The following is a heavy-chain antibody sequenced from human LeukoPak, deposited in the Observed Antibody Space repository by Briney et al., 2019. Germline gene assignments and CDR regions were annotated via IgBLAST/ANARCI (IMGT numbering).Heavy chain of an antibody. V-gene: IGHV3-30*03. CDR1: GFTFSSYS. CDR3: AREDYGMDV. Sequence: GGSLRLSCAASGFTFSSYSMNWVRQAPGKGLEWVAVISYDGSNKYYADSVKGRFTISRDNSKNTLYLQMNSLRAEDTAVYYCAREDYGMDVWGQGTTVTVSS. CDR2: ISYDGSNK. J-gene: IGHJ6*02.